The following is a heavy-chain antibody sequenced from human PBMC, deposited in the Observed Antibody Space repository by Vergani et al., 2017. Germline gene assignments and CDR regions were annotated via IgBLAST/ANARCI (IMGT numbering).Heavy chain of an antibody. D-gene: IGHD2-21*01. CDR2: IKSTFDRGTT. J-gene: IGHJ6*02. CDR3: TTDPRYCGDGSCDWLRDHHYYGMDV. CDR1: GFSFRNAW. V-gene: IGHV3-15*07. Sequence: EVQLVESGGGIVKPGRSLRLSCVASGFSFRNAWMNWVRRTPGKGLEWVGRIKSTFDRGTTDYAAAVKGRFTISRDDSKNTLFLQMNGLKTEDIGVYYCTTDPRYCGDGSCDWLRDHHYYGMDVWGQGTTVTVSS.